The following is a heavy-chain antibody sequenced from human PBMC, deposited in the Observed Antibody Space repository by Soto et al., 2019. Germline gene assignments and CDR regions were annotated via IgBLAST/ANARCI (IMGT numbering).Heavy chain of an antibody. CDR2: INPKSGGT. CDR1: GYTFTGYY. J-gene: IGHJ4*02. CDR3: AKANSGDDDEFDY. Sequence: ASVKVSCKTSGYTFTGYYMHWVRQAPGQGLEWMGWINPKSGGTDYAQKFQGRVSMTRDTSSSSAYMELSSLRSDDTAVYYCAKANSGDDDEFDYWGQATQVTVSS. D-gene: IGHD5-12*01. V-gene: IGHV1-2*02.